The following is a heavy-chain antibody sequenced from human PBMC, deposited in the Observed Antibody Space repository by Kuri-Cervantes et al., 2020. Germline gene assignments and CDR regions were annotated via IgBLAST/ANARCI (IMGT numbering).Heavy chain of an antibody. J-gene: IGHJ4*02. V-gene: IGHV3-33*01. CDR2: IWYVGSNK. D-gene: IGHD1-14*01. CDR1: GFTFSSYG. Sequence: GGSLRLSCAASGFTFSSYGMHWVRQAPGKGLEWVAVIWYVGSNKYYADAVKGRFTISRDNSKNTLYLQMNSLRAEDTAVYYCARVFSSGRAWYETNQPEYFDYWGQGTLVTVSS. CDR3: ARVFSSGRAWYETNQPEYFDY.